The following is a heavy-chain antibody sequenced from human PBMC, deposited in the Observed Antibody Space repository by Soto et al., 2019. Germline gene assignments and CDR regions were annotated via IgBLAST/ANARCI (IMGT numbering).Heavy chain of an antibody. CDR1: GYTFTSYG. CDR3: ARDYCTNGVCYIYGMDV. J-gene: IGHJ6*02. D-gene: IGHD2-8*01. Sequence: QVQLVQSGAEVKKPGASVKVSCKASGYTFTSYGISWVRQAPGQGLAWMGWISAYNGNTNYAQKLQGRVTMTTDTSTSTAYMELRSLRSDDTAVYYCARDYCTNGVCYIYGMDVWGQGTTVTVSS. V-gene: IGHV1-18*01. CDR2: ISAYNGNT.